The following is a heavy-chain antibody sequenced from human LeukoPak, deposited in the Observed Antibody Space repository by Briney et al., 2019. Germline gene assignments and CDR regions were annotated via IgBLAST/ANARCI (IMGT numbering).Heavy chain of an antibody. CDR1: GYSFTSYW. Sequence: GESLKISCKGSGYSFTSYWIDWVRQMPGKGLEWMGIFFPGDYDTRYSPSFQGQVTISADKSISTAYLQWSSLKASDTAMYYCARHLGYCSGGSCLYYYYMDVWGKGTTVTVSS. CDR3: ARHLGYCSGGSCLYYYYMDV. J-gene: IGHJ6*03. CDR2: FFPGDYDT. D-gene: IGHD2-15*01. V-gene: IGHV5-51*01.